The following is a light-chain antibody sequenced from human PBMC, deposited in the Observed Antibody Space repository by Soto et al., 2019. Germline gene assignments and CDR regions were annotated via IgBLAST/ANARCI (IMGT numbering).Light chain of an antibody. CDR1: QSVSSY. CDR2: DAS. CDR3: QQRSNWPPA. J-gene: IGKJ4*01. Sequence: EIVLTQSPATLSLSPGERATLSCRASQSVSSYLAWYQQKPGQAPRLLIYDASNRATGIPARFSGSGSGTDFALPISGLEPEDVAVYYFQQRSNWPPAFGGATKVEIK. V-gene: IGKV3-11*01.